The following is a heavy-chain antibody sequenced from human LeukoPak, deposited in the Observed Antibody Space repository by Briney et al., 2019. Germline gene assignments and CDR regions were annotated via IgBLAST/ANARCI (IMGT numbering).Heavy chain of an antibody. CDR2: IYHSGST. D-gene: IGHD2-15*01. CDR3: AREVLGGSYNWFDP. Sequence: PSETLSLTCTVSGGSISSGGYYWSWIRQPPGKGLEWIGYIYHSGSTYYNPSLKSRVTISVDRSKNQFSLKLSSVTAADTAVYYCAREVLGGSYNWFDPWGQGTLVTVSS. J-gene: IGHJ5*02. V-gene: IGHV4-30-2*01. CDR1: GGSISSGGYY.